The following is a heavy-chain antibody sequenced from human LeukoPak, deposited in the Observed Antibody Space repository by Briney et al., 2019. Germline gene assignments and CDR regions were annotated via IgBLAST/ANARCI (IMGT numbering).Heavy chain of an antibody. CDR1: GYTFTGYY. CDR2: INPNSGDT. Sequence: ASVKVSCKASGYTFTGYYMHWVRQAPGQGLEWMGWINPNSGDTNYAQKFQGRVTMTRDTSISTAYMELSRLRSDDTAVYYCATYGDYLDYYFDYWGQGTLVTVSS. CDR3: ATYGDYLDYYFDY. V-gene: IGHV1-2*02. J-gene: IGHJ4*02. D-gene: IGHD4-17*01.